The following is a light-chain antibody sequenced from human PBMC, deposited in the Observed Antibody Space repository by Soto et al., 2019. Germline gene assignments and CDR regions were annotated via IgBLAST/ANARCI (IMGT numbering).Light chain of an antibody. Sequence: QSVLTQPPSASGTPGQRVTISCSGSSSNIGSNTVDWYQQLPGTAPKLLIYTITQRPSGVPDRFSGSKSGTSASLAISGLQPEDEADYYCAAWDDSLDGYVFGTGTKVTVL. CDR3: AAWDDSLDGYV. V-gene: IGLV1-44*01. CDR2: TIT. J-gene: IGLJ1*01. CDR1: SSNIGSNT.